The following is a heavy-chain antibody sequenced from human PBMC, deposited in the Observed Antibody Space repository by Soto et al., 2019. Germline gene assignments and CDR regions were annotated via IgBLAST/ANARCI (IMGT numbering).Heavy chain of an antibody. D-gene: IGHD2-2*03. CDR1: GFSFDDYG. Sequence: EVQLVESGGGSVQPGRSLRLSCAASGFSFDDYGMHWVRQGPGKGLEWVSGISWNSGGIYYADSVKGRFTISRDNAKRSLYLQMSRLRTVDTALYYRAKDDGLDRGGRFDYWGQGILVPVSS. CDR3: AKDDGLDRGGRFDY. J-gene: IGHJ4*02. V-gene: IGHV3-9*01. CDR2: ISWNSGGI.